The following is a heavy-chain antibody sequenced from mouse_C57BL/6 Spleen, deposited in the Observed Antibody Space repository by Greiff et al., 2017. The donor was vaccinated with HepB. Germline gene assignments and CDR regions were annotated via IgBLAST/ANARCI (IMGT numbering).Heavy chain of an antibody. Sequence: QVQLQQSGPGLVAPSQSLSITCTVSGFSLTSYAISWVRQPPGKGLEWLGVIWTGGGTNYNSALNSRLSISKDNSKSQVFLKMNSLQTDDKARYYCASTPYDYDRYFDVWGTGTTVTVSS. CDR3: ASTPYDYDRYFDV. J-gene: IGHJ1*03. CDR2: IWTGGGT. D-gene: IGHD2-4*01. V-gene: IGHV2-9-1*01. CDR1: GFSLTSYA.